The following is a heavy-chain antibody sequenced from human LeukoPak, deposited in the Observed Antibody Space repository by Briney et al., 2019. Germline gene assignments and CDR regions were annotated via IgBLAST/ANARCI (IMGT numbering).Heavy chain of an antibody. CDR3: ARQRRSSGWPNDY. D-gene: IGHD6-19*01. J-gene: IGHJ4*02. Sequence: GESLKISCKGSGYIFSTYWIAWVRQMPGKGLEWMGIIYPDDSDTRYSPSFQGQVTITTDKSISTAYLQWRSLKASDNAMYYCARQRRSSGWPNDYWGQGTLVTVSS. V-gene: IGHV5-51*01. CDR2: IYPDDSDT. CDR1: GYIFSTYW.